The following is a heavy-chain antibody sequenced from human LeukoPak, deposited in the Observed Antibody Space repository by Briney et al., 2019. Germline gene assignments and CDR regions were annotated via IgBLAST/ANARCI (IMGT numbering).Heavy chain of an antibody. J-gene: IGHJ4*02. Sequence: SETLSLTCTVSGGSISSYYWSWIRQPAGKGLEWIGRIYTSGSINYNPSLKSRVTMSVDTSKNQFSLKLSSVTAADTAVYYCARDLIDSSGWFPFDYWGQGTLVTVSS. CDR3: ARDLIDSSGWFPFDY. V-gene: IGHV4-4*07. CDR1: GGSISSYY. CDR2: IYTSGSI. D-gene: IGHD6-19*01.